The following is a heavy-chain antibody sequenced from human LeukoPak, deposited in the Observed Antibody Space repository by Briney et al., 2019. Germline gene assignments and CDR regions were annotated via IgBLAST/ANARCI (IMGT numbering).Heavy chain of an antibody. CDR1: GFTFSSYS. J-gene: IGHJ4*02. CDR2: ISSSSSYI. D-gene: IGHD3-10*01. Sequence: AGGSLRLSCAASGFTFSSYSMNWVRQAPGKGLEWVSFISSSSSYIYYADSVKGRFTISRDNAKNSLYLQMNSLRAEDTAVYYCALGESTRPFDYWGQGTLVTVSS. V-gene: IGHV3-21*01. CDR3: ALGESTRPFDY.